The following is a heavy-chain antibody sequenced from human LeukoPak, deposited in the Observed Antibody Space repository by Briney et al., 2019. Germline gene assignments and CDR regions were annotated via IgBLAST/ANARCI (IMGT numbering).Heavy chain of an antibody. D-gene: IGHD6-25*01. CDR3: ARYSGIAAYYFDY. V-gene: IGHV4-31*03. CDR2: IYYSGST. J-gene: IGHJ4*02. Sequence: SETLSLTCTVSGGSISSGGYYWSWIRQHPGKGLEWIGYIYYSGSTYYNPSLKSRVTISVDTSKNQFSLKLSSVTAADTAVYYCARYSGIAAYYFDYWGQGTLVTVSS. CDR1: GGSISSGGYY.